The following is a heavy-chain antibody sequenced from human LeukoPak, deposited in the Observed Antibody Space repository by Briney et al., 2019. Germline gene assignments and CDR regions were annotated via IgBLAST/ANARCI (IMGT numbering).Heavy chain of an antibody. V-gene: IGHV3-21*01. J-gene: IGHJ4*02. CDR3: ARVPRGEWLVWYFDY. CDR1: GFTFSSYS. Sequence: GGSLRLSCAASGFTFSSYSINWVRQAPGKGLEWVSSISSSSSYIYYADSVKGRFTISRDNAKNSLYLQMNSLRAEDTAVYYCARVPRGEWLVWYFDYWGQGTLVTVSS. D-gene: IGHD6-19*01. CDR2: ISSSSSYI.